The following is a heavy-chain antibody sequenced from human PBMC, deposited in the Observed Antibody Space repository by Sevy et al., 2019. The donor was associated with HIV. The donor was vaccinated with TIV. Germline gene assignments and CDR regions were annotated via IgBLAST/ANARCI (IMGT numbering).Heavy chain of an antibody. CDR3: VRAIAADASL. CDR2: IKQDGSVK. D-gene: IGHD6-13*01. CDR1: GFTLNSYW. V-gene: IGHV3-7*01. Sequence: GGSLRLSCAASGFTLNSYWMSWVRQAPGKGLEWVANIKQDGSVKYYVDSVKGRFTISRDNARNLVYLQMSSLTAEDTALYYCVRAIAADASLWGQGTLFTVSS. J-gene: IGHJ4*02.